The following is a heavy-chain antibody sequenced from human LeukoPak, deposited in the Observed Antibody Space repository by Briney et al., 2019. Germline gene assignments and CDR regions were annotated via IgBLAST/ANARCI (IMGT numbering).Heavy chain of an antibody. CDR1: GFTFSNYS. CDR2: ISSSSNII. Sequence: GGSLRLSCAASGFTFSNYSMNWVRQPPGKGLQWVSHISSSSNIIYYADSVKGRFTISRDNAKNSLFLQMNSLRAEDTAVYYCARDFAREFTIDYWGQGTLVTVSS. J-gene: IGHJ4*02. CDR3: ARDFAREFTIDY. D-gene: IGHD3-10*01. V-gene: IGHV3-48*01.